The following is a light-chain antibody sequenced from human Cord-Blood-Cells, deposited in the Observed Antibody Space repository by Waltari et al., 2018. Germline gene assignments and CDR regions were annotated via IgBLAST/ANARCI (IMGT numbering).Light chain of an antibody. CDR1: SSDVGGYSY. Sequence: QSALTQPASVSRSPGQSFTISCTGTSSDVGGYSYVSWYQQHPGKAPKLMIYDVSNRPSGVSNRFSGSKSGNTASLTISGLQAEDEADYYCSSYTSSSTVVFGGGTKLTVL. J-gene: IGLJ2*01. CDR2: DVS. CDR3: SSYTSSSTVV. V-gene: IGLV2-14*01.